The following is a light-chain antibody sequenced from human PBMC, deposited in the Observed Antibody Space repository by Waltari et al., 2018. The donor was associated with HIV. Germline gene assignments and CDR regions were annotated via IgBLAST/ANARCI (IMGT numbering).Light chain of an antibody. J-gene: IGLJ3*02. V-gene: IGLV3-27*01. CDR1: VLAKKY. CDR3: YSAADNNLGV. Sequence: SSELTQPPSVSVSPGQTARITCSGDVLAKKYARWFQQKPGQAPVLVIYKDSERPSGIPERFSGSSLGTTVTLTISGAQVEDEADYYCYSAADNNLGVFGGGTKLTVL. CDR2: KDS.